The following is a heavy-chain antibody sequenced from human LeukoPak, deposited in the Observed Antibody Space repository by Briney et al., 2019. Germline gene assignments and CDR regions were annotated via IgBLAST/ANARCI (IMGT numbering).Heavy chain of an antibody. J-gene: IGHJ4*02. CDR2: ISSSGSTI. Sequence: GGSLRLSCAASGFTFSDYYMSWIRQAPGKGLEWVSYISSSGSTIYYADSVKGRFTISRDNAKNSLYLQMNTLRAEDTAVYYCAKGSSSGRPYYFDNWGQGTLVTVSS. CDR1: GFTFSDYY. CDR3: AKGSSSGRPYYFDN. D-gene: IGHD6-19*01. V-gene: IGHV3-11*01.